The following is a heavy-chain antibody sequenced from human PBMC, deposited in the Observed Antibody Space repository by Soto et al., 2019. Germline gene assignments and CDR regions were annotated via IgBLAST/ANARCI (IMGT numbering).Heavy chain of an antibody. D-gene: IGHD6-13*01. CDR2: IYTSGST. V-gene: IGHV4-4*07. Sequence: QVQLQESGPGLVKPSETLSLTCTVSGGSISSYYWSWIRQPAGKGLEWIGRIYTSGSTNYNPSLKSRVTMSVETSKNQFYLKLSSVTAADTAVYYCARARTSRIAAEFDYWGQGTLVTVSS. J-gene: IGHJ4*02. CDR1: GGSISSYY. CDR3: ARARTSRIAAEFDY.